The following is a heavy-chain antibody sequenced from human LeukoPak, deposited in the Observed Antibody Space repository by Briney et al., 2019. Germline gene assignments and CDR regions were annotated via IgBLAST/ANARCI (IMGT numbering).Heavy chain of an antibody. V-gene: IGHV4-34*01. CDR1: GGSFSGYY. CDR3: ARYGYYYYYGMDV. D-gene: IGHD2-8*01. J-gene: IGHJ6*02. Sequence: SETLSLTCAVYGGSFSGYYWSRIRQPPGKGLEWIGEINHSGSTNYNPSLKSRVTISVDTSKNQFSLKLSSVTAADTAVYYCARYGYYYYYGMDVWGQGTTVTVSS. CDR2: INHSGST.